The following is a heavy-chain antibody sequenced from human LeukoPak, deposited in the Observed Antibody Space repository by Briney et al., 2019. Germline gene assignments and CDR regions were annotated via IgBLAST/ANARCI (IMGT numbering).Heavy chain of an antibody. Sequence: PSETLSLTCIVSGGSISSISSNNYHWGWIRQPPGKGLEWIGSIYYSGSTYYNPSLKSRVTISVDTSKNQFSLKLSSVTAADTAVYYCARGGRGLYDFWSGKGGNYFDYWGQGTLVTVSS. CDR2: IYYSGST. J-gene: IGHJ4*02. D-gene: IGHD3-3*01. V-gene: IGHV4-39*07. CDR1: GGSISSISSNNYH. CDR3: ARGGRGLYDFWSGKGGNYFDY.